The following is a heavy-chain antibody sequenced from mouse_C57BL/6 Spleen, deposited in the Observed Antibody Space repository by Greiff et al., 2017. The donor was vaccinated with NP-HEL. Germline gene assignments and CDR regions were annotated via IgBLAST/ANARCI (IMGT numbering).Heavy chain of an antibody. V-gene: IGHV1-82*01. Sequence: QVQLQQSGPELVKPGASVKISCKASGYAFSSSWMNWVKQRPGKGLEWIGRIYPGDGDTNYNGKFKGKATLTADKSSSTAYMQLSSLTSEDSAVYFCARQDYDYAFAYWGQGTLVTVSA. CDR2: IYPGDGDT. CDR3: ARQDYDYAFAY. J-gene: IGHJ3*01. CDR1: GYAFSSSW. D-gene: IGHD2-4*01.